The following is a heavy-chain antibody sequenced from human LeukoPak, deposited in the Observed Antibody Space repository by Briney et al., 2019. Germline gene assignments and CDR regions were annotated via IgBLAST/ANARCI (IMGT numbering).Heavy chain of an antibody. CDR2: IYYSGST. D-gene: IGHD2/OR15-2a*01. CDR3: ARRNMGLSDAFWI. CDR1: GGSISRYY. V-gene: IGHV4-59*08. Sequence: SETLSLTCTQPGGSISRYYWSWIRQPPGKGLEWIGYIYYSGSTNYNPSLKSRVTISLDTSKNQFSLKLSSVTAADTTVYYCARRNMGLSDAFWIWGQGTMVTVSS. J-gene: IGHJ3*02.